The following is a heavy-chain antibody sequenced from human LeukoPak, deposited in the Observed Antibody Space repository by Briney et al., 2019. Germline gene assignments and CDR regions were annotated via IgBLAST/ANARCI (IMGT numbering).Heavy chain of an antibody. CDR2: VYYTGST. CDR3: AREGYGGYGPGTFDY. V-gene: IGHV4-59*01. D-gene: IGHD5-12*01. Sequence: PSETLSLTCTVSGGSISSYYWSWIRQPPGKGLEGIGNVYYTGSTNYNPSLKSRVTISVDTSKNQFSLKLSSVTAADTAVYYCAREGYGGYGPGTFDYWGQGTLVTVSS. J-gene: IGHJ4*02. CDR1: GGSISSYY.